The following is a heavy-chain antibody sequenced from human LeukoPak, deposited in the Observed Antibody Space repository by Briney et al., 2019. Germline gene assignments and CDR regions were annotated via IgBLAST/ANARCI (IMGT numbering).Heavy chain of an antibody. D-gene: IGHD3-16*01. V-gene: IGHV3-30*18. Sequence: GRSLRLSCAASGFTFSSYGMHWVRQAPGKGLEWVAVISYDGSNKYYADSVKGRFTISRDNSKNTLYLQINSLRAEDTAAYYCAQDMITFGGPHRLAAFDIWGQGTMVTVSS. CDR2: ISYDGSNK. CDR3: AQDMITFGGPHRLAAFDI. CDR1: GFTFSSYG. J-gene: IGHJ3*02.